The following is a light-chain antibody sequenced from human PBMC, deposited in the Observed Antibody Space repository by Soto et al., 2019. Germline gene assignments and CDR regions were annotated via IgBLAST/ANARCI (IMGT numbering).Light chain of an antibody. CDR3: QQAFNFPHT. CDR1: QGIGSW. V-gene: IGKV1-12*01. Sequence: DIHMTQAPSSVSASVGDRVTITCRASQGIGSWLAWYQQKPGTAPKLLIYAASSLQIGVPSRFGGSGSGTELTLTISSLQTGDSATYYCQQAFNFPHTFG. CDR2: AAS. J-gene: IGKJ5*01.